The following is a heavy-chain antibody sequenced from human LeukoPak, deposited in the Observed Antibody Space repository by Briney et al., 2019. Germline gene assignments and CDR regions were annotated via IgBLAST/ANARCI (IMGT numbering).Heavy chain of an antibody. J-gene: IGHJ4*02. CDR1: GFIFTTSA. CDR3: ARALIGYYFDY. Sequence: GGSLRLSCEASGFIFTTSAISWVRQAPGKGPEWVSFISSGGGSTYHSDSVRGRFTISRDNSNNTVSLFMHSLRAEDTAVYYCARALIGYYFDYWGQGTLVTVSS. D-gene: IGHD2-8*01. CDR2: ISSGGGST. V-gene: IGHV3-23*01.